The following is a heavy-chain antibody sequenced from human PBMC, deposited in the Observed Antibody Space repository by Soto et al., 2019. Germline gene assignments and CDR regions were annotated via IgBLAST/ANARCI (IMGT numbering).Heavy chain of an antibody. V-gene: IGHV1-8*01. CDR3: ARGVTAGVDY. Sequence: ASVKVSCKASGYSFTSLDSNWGRQTTGQGLEWMGWMEPSSGKTGYAQRFQDRVTMTRDTSINTAYMELRSLTSDDTAFYYCARGVTAGVDYWGQGTLVTFSS. J-gene: IGHJ4*01. CDR2: MEPSSGKT. D-gene: IGHD3-10*01. CDR1: GYSFTSLD.